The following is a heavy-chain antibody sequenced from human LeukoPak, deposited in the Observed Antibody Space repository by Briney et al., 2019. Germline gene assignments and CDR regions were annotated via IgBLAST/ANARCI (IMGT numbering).Heavy chain of an antibody. CDR1: GFTFSTYT. V-gene: IGHV3-48*01. CDR3: ARDALRVSSL. CDR2: IGTSSSTT. J-gene: IGHJ3*01. Sequence: GGSLRLSSAASGFTFSTYTMNWVRQPPGKGLEWVSNIGTSSSTTYYADSVKGRFTISRDNAKNSLYLQMNSLRAEDTAVYYCARDALRVSSLWGQGTMVTVSS.